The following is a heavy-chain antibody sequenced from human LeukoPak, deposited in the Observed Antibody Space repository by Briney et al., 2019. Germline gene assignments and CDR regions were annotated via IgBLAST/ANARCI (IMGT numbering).Heavy chain of an antibody. D-gene: IGHD5-18*01. Sequence: GDSLRLSCAASGFTVGSYTMTWVRQAPGKGLEWVSYPSDSGGTINYADSVKGRFTISRDNAKNSLYLQMNSLRDEDTAVYYCARDGGSGYSFGPNFDYWGQGILVTV. CDR3: ARDGGSGYSFGPNFDY. J-gene: IGHJ4*02. CDR2: PSDSGGTI. CDR1: GFTVGSYT. V-gene: IGHV3-48*02.